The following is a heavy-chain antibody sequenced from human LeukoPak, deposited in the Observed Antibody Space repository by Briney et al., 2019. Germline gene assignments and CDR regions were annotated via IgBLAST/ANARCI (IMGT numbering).Heavy chain of an antibody. Sequence: ASVKVSCKVSGYTLTELSMHWVRQAPGKGLEWMGGFEPEDGETIYAQKFQGRVTMTEDTSTDTAYMEPSSLRSEDTAVYYCATDYPDCSGGSCYFKNAFDIWGQGTMVTVSS. V-gene: IGHV1-24*01. J-gene: IGHJ3*02. D-gene: IGHD2-15*01. CDR2: FEPEDGET. CDR3: ATDYPDCSGGSCYFKNAFDI. CDR1: GYTLTELS.